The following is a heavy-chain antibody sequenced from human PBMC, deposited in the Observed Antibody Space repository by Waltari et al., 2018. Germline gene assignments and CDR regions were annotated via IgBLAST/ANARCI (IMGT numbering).Heavy chain of an antibody. CDR3: ARGNPRRGLVVPAAMDY. Sequence: EVQLVESGGGLVQPGGSLRLSCAASGFTFSSYSMNWVRQAPGKGLEWVSYISSSSSTIYYADSVKGRFTISRDNAKNSLYLQMNSLRAEDTAVYYCARGNPRRGLVVPAAMDYWGQGTLVTVSS. CDR1: GFTFSSYS. V-gene: IGHV3-48*04. D-gene: IGHD2-2*01. CDR2: ISSSSSTI. J-gene: IGHJ4*02.